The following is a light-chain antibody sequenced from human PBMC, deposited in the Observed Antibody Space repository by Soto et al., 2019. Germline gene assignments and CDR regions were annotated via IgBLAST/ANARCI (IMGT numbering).Light chain of an antibody. Sequence: EIVLTQSPATLSLSPGERATLSCRASQSVSSYLAWYQQKPGQAPRLLIYDASNRATGIPARFSGSGSGTDFTLTISSLEPEEFAVYYCQQRSNWPIFTFGPRTKVDIK. J-gene: IGKJ3*01. CDR1: QSVSSY. V-gene: IGKV3-11*01. CDR2: DAS. CDR3: QQRSNWPIFT.